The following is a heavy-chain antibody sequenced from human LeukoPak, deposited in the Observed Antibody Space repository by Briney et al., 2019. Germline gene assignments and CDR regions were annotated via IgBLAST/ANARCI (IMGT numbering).Heavy chain of an antibody. Sequence: GGSLTLSCAASGFTFSSYSMNWVRQAPGKGLEWVSCISTSSSYIYYADSVRGRFTISRDNAKNSLYLQMNSLRVEDTAVYYCARDLSVVTTTESYFEYWGQGTLVTVSS. J-gene: IGHJ4*02. CDR1: GFTFSSYS. CDR2: ISTSSSYI. D-gene: IGHD5-12*01. V-gene: IGHV3-21*01. CDR3: ARDLSVVTTTESYFEY.